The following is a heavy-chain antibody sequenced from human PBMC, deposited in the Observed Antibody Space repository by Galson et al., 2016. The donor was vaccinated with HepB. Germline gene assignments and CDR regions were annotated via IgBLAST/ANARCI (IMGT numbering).Heavy chain of an antibody. CDR2: ISGSGRHT. V-gene: IGHV3-23*01. CDR3: AKRPAITVFGPGQNYFDH. CDR1: GFTFSTYV. J-gene: IGHJ4*02. D-gene: IGHD3/OR15-3a*01. Sequence: SLRLSCAASGFTFSTYVMSWVRQAPGKGLEWVSAISGSGRHTYYADSVKGRFTIPRDDSKNTLYLQLNSLRAEDTAVYYCAKRPAITVFGPGQNYFDHWGQGTLVAVSS.